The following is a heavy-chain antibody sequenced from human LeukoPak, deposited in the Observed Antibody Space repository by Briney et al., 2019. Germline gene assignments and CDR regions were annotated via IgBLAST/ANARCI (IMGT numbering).Heavy chain of an antibody. Sequence: GGSLRLSCAASGFTFSTSTMNWVRQAPGKGLEWVSSISSTSSSVHYADSAKGRFTISRDNAKNSLYLQMNSLRAEDTAVYYCLRGDNRDYWGHGTLVTVSS. V-gene: IGHV3-21*01. CDR2: ISSTSSSV. D-gene: IGHD1-14*01. CDR3: LRGDNRDY. CDR1: GFTFSTST. J-gene: IGHJ4*01.